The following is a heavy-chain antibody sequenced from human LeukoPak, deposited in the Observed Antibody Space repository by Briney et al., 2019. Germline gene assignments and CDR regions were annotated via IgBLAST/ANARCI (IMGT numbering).Heavy chain of an antibody. V-gene: IGHV1-69*04. CDR2: IIPILGIA. CDR3: ARDGRYCSGGSCYSSGNWFDP. J-gene: IGHJ5*02. CDR1: GGTFSSYA. Sequence: ASVKVSFKASGGTFSSYAISWVRQAPGQGLEWMGRIIPILGIANHAQKFQGRVTITADKSASTAYMELSSLRSEDTAVYYCARDGRYCSGGSCYSSGNWFDPWGQGTLVTVSS. D-gene: IGHD2-15*01.